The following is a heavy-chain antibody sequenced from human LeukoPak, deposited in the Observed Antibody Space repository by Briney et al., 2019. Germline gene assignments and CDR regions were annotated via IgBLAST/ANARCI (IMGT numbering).Heavy chain of an antibody. D-gene: IGHD3-3*01. CDR1: GFTFSSYW. CDR3: ARDDDFWSGYYREENAFDI. Sequence: PGGSLRLSCAASGFTFSSYWMSWVRQAPGKGLEWVANIKQDGSEKYYVDSVKGRFTISRDNAKNSQYLQMNSLRAEDTAVYYCARDDDFWSGYYREENAFDIWGQGTMVTVSS. CDR2: IKQDGSEK. J-gene: IGHJ3*02. V-gene: IGHV3-7*01.